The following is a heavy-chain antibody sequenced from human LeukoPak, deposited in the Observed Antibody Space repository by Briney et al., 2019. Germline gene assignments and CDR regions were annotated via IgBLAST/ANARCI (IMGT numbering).Heavy chain of an antibody. D-gene: IGHD2/OR15-2a*01. CDR3: ARSSSPHRIATNIDY. CDR1: GYTFTSYV. V-gene: IGHV7-4-1*02. CDR2: INTNTGNP. Sequence: ASVKVSCKASGYTFTSYVMNWVRQAPGQGLEWMGWINTNTGNPTYAQDFTGRFVFSLDTSVSTAYLQISSLKAEDTAVYYCARSSSPHRIATNIDYWGRGTLVTVSS. J-gene: IGHJ4*02.